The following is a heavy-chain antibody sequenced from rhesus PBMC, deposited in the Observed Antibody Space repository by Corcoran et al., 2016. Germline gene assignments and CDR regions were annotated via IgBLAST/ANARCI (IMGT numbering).Heavy chain of an antibody. CDR2: IYGSGSRT. D-gene: IGHD4-29*01. CDR3: AGATTVAYWYFDI. J-gene: IGHJ2*01. CDR1: GGSINSNY. Sequence: QLQLQESGPGLVKPSETLSVTCAVSGGSINSNYWSWIRQAPGKGLEWIGYIYGSGSRTNYNPALKRRVNLSGDTSKNQLSLKLSSVTAADTAVYYCAGATTVAYWYFDIWGPGTPISISS. V-gene: IGHV4-169*01.